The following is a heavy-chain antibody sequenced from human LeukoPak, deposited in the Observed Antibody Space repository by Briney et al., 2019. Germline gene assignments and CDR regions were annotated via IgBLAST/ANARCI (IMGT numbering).Heavy chain of an antibody. J-gene: IGHJ4*02. V-gene: IGHV1-2*06. CDR1: GYTFTGYH. D-gene: IGHD2-2*01. CDR2: INPNSGDT. Sequence: ASVKVSCKASGYTFTGYHIHWVRQAPGQGLEWMGRINPNSGDTNYAQNFQGRVTMTRDTSINTAYMELSRLRSDDTAVYYCARDYCSSTSCLFDYWGQGTLVTVSS. CDR3: ARDYCSSTSCLFDY.